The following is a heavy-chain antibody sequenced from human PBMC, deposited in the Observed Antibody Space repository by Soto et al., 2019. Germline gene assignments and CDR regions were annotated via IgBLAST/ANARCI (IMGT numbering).Heavy chain of an antibody. CDR2: INPNTGDS. J-gene: IGHJ3*02. D-gene: IGHD3-22*01. V-gene: IGHV1-2*02. Sequence: ASVKVSCKASGYTFTGFYLHWVRQAPGQGLEWMGWINPNTGDSSYAQKFQGRVTMTRDMSISTAYMDLSSLTFDDTAVYYCARDRRSYESSGAFEIWGQGTMVTVSS. CDR3: ARDRRSYESSGAFEI. CDR1: GYTFTGFY.